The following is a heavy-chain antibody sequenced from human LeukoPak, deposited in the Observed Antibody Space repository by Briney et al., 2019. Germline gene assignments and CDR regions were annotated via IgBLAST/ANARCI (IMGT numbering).Heavy chain of an antibody. CDR3: ARGRGGDYCSGGSCYPNFDY. V-gene: IGHV4-59*01. Sequence: PSETLSLTCTVSGGSISSYYWSWIRQPPGKGLEWIGYIYYSGSTNYNPSLKSRVTISVDTSKNQFSLKLSSVTAADTAVYYCARGRGGDYCSGGSCYPNFDYWGQGTLVTVSS. D-gene: IGHD2-15*01. J-gene: IGHJ4*02. CDR1: GGSISSYY. CDR2: IYYSGST.